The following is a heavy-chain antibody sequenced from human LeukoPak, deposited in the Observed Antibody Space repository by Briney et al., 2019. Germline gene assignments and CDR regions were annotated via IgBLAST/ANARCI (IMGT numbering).Heavy chain of an antibody. CDR2: IYYSGST. J-gene: IGHJ6*03. Sequence: SETLSLTCTVSGGSISSYYWSWIRQPPGKGLEWIGYIYYSGSTNYNPSLKSRVTMSVDTSKNQFSLKLSSVTAADTAVYYCARLLRYSSSHYYYYYMDVWGKGTTVTVSS. D-gene: IGHD6-13*01. CDR1: GGSISSYY. V-gene: IGHV4-59*08. CDR3: ARLLRYSSSHYYYYYMDV.